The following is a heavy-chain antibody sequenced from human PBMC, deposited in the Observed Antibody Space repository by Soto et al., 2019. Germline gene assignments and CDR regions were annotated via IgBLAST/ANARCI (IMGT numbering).Heavy chain of an antibody. J-gene: IGHJ4*02. V-gene: IGHV4-59*01. CDR2: IYYSEST. D-gene: IGHD2-21*02. CDR3: ARAVLPATAPFDY. Sequence: SETLSLTCIVSGGSISSYYWSWIRQPSGKGLEWIGYIYYSESTNYNSSLKSRVTISVDTSRNQFSLKLSSATAADTAVYYCARAVLPATAPFDYWGQGTLVTVSS. CDR1: GGSISSYY.